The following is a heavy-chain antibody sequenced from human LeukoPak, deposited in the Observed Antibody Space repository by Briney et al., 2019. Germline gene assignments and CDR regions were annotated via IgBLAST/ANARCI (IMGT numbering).Heavy chain of an antibody. Sequence: ASVKVSCKASGGTFSSYAISWVRQAPGQGLEWMGGIIPIFGTANYAQKFQGRVTITADESTSTAYMELNSLRAEDTAVYYCARDPGYRPRYYFDYWGQGTLVTVSS. J-gene: IGHJ4*02. V-gene: IGHV1-69*13. D-gene: IGHD2-15*01. CDR2: IIPIFGTA. CDR1: GGTFSSYA. CDR3: ARDPGYRPRYYFDY.